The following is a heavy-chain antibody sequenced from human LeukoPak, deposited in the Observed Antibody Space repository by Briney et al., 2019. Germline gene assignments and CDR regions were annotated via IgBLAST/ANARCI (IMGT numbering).Heavy chain of an antibody. V-gene: IGHV3-66*01. CDR2: IYSGGYT. D-gene: IGHD2-15*01. J-gene: IGHJ6*02. Sequence: GGSLRLSCAASGFTFSSYSMNWVRQAPGKGLEWVSIIYSGGYTHHADSVKGRFTISRDNSKNTVYLQMNSLRAEDTAVYYCAREEFGGGGMDVWGQGTTVTVSS. CDR3: AREEFGGGGMDV. CDR1: GFTFSSYS.